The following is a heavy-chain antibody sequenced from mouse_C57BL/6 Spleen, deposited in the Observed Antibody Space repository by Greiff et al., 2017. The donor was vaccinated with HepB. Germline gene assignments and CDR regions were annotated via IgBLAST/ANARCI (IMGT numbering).Heavy chain of an antibody. Sequence: QVQLQQPGAELVMPGASVKLSCKASGYTFTSYWMHWVKQRPGQGLEWIGEIDPSDSYTNYNQKFKGKSTLTVDKSSSTAYMQLSSLTSADSAVYYCASVEARGYCAMDFWGRGTTVTVSS. V-gene: IGHV1-69*01. CDR1: GYTFTSYW. CDR3: ASVEARGYCAMDF. J-gene: IGHJ4*01. CDR2: IDPSDSYT. D-gene: IGHD3-1*01.